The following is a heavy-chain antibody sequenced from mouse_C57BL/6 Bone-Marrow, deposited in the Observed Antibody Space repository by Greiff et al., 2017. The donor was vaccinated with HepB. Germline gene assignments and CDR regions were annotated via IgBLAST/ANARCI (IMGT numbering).Heavy chain of an antibody. CDR1: GFTFSDYY. J-gene: IGHJ4*01. CDR2: ISNGGGST. Sequence: EVKLMESGGGLVQPGESLKLSCAASGFTFSDYYMYWVRQTPEKRLEWVAYISNGGGSTYYPDTVKGRFTISRDNAKNTLYLQMSRLKSEDTAMYYCARGGYYGNYAMDYWGQGTSVTVSS. CDR3: ARGGYYGNYAMDY. V-gene: IGHV5-12*01. D-gene: IGHD1-2*01.